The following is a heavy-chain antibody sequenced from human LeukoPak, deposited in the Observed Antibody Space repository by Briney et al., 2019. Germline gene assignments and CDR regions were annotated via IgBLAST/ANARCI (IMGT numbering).Heavy chain of an antibody. CDR3: AKDPNGDWVGAFDM. CDR1: GFTSSNYA. J-gene: IGHJ3*02. D-gene: IGHD3-10*01. Sequence: GGTLRLSCEGSGFTSSNYAMSWVRQAPGKGPEWVLGVSASGSRAHCADSVKGRFFISRDSSKSTVFLQMNSLRAEDTALYYCAKDPNGDWVGAFDMWGQGKMVTVFS. CDR2: VSASGSRA. V-gene: IGHV3-23*01.